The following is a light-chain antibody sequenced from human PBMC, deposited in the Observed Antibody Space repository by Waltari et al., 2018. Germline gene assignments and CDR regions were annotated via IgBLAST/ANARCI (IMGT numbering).Light chain of an antibody. J-gene: IGKJ1*01. Sequence: AIRVTQSPSSFSASTGDRVTIPCRASQGISSSLAWYQQKPGRAPKLLVSAASTLQSGVPSRFSGSGSGTDFTLTISCLQSEDFATYYCQQYYSYPWTFGQGTKVEIK. CDR1: QGISSS. CDR2: AAS. CDR3: QQYYSYPWT. V-gene: IGKV1-8*01.